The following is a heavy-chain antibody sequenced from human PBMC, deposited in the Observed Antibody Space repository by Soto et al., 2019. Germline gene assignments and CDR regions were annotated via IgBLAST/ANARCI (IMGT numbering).Heavy chain of an antibody. CDR3: ARGALRVGATSFDY. D-gene: IGHD1-26*01. Sequence: EASVQVSSKASGYTFTSYYMHWVRQAPEQGIEWMGIINPSGGSTSYAQKYQGRVTMTRDTYTSTVYMELSSLRSEDLFVYYCARGALRVGATSFDYWSQGTQVTGSS. J-gene: IGHJ4*02. V-gene: IGHV1-46*01. CDR1: GYTFTSYY. CDR2: INPSGGST.